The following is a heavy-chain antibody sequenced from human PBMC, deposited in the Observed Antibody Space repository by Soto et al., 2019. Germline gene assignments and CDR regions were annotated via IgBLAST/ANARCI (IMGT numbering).Heavy chain of an antibody. D-gene: IGHD3-10*01. Sequence: EVQLLESEGGLVQPGESLRLSCAASGFTFNTYAMSWVRQAPGKGLEWVSVISGSGNTPYYADSVKGRFTISRDNSRNTLYLQLNSLRADDTAVYYCAKVLATMVWGSACSYYDGMDVWGQGTTVIVSS. V-gene: IGHV3-23*01. J-gene: IGHJ6*02. CDR3: AKVLATMVWGSACSYYDGMDV. CDR2: ISGSGNTP. CDR1: GFTFNTYA.